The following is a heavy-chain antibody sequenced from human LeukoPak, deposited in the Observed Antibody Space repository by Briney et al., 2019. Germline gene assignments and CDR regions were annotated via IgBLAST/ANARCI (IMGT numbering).Heavy chain of an antibody. D-gene: IGHD1-26*01. V-gene: IGHV3-23*01. Sequence: GGSLRLSCAASGFTFSSYAMSRVRQAPGKGLEWVSVISGSGDSTYYADSVKGRFTISRDNSKNTLYLQMNSLRAEDTAVYYCAKARSSIVGATNNYWGQGTLVTVSS. CDR2: ISGSGDST. CDR1: GFTFSSYA. CDR3: AKARSSIVGATNNY. J-gene: IGHJ4*02.